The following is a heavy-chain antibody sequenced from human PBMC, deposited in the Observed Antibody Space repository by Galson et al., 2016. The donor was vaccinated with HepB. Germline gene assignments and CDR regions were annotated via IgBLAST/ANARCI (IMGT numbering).Heavy chain of an antibody. CDR1: GFTVGNNY. D-gene: IGHD2-8*01. J-gene: IGHJ4*02. CDR3: ARGVNSLYD. Sequence: SLRLSCAASGFTVGNNYMRWDRQAPGKGLEWVALIYSGGSTHYADSVKGRFTISRDNAKNTVYLEMNSLRTEDTAVYYCARGVNSLYDWGQGTLVTVSS. CDR2: IYSGGST. V-gene: IGHV3-53*01.